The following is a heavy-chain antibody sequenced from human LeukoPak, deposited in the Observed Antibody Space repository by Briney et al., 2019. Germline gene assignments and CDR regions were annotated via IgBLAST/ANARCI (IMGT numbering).Heavy chain of an antibody. V-gene: IGHV1-69*04. D-gene: IGHD5-18*01. Sequence: SVKVSCKASGGTFSSYAISWVRQAPGQGLEWMGRIIPILGIANYAQKFQGRVTITADKSTSTAYMELSSLRSEDTAVYYCARDGAYSYGYPFDYWGQGTLVSVSS. CDR1: GGTFSSYA. CDR3: ARDGAYSYGYPFDY. J-gene: IGHJ4*02. CDR2: IIPILGIA.